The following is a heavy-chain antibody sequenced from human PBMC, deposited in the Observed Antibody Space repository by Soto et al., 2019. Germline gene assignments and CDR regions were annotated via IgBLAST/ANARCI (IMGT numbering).Heavy chain of an antibody. CDR1: GGSFSSGGYY. CDR3: AGATSFSGHHGY. Sequence: LSLTCTVSGGSFSSGGYYWSWIRQLPGKGLEWIGDIYYSGSTYYNPSLKSRFTISLDTSKNQFALKLSSVTAADTAVYYCAGATSFSGHHGYWGQGTLVTVSS. D-gene: IGHD2-8*02. V-gene: IGHV4-31*03. J-gene: IGHJ4*02. CDR2: IYYSGST.